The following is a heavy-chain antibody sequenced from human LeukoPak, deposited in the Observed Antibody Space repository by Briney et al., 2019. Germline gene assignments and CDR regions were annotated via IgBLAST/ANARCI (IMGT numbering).Heavy chain of an antibody. V-gene: IGHV1-2*02. D-gene: IGHD3-10*01. Sequence: ASVKVSCKAFGYTYTGYYMHWGRQSPGQGLEWMGWINPNSGGTNYAQKFQGRVTMTRDTSISTAYMELSRLRSDDTAVYYCARETRVNYYGSGSYPFDYWGQGTLVTVSS. CDR1: GYTYTGYY. CDR2: INPNSGGT. CDR3: ARETRVNYYGSGSYPFDY. J-gene: IGHJ4*02.